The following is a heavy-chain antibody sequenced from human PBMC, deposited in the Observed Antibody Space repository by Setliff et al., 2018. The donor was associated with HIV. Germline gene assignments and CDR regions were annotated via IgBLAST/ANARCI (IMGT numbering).Heavy chain of an antibody. CDR3: TTEDPWLRFGH. D-gene: IGHD5-12*01. Sequence: PGGSLRLSCAAAGFTFSNAWMTWVRQAPGKGLEWVARIRNKKNGGTTYYAAPVKGRFTISRDDSKTTLYLQMNSLKTEDTAVYYCTTEDPWLRFGHWGQGTLVTVSS. CDR1: GFTFSNAW. V-gene: IGHV3-15*01. CDR2: IRNKKNGGTT. J-gene: IGHJ5*02.